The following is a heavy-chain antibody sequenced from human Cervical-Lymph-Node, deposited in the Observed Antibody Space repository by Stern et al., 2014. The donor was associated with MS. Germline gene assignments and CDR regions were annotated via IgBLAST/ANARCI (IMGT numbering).Heavy chain of an antibody. J-gene: IGHJ4*02. CDR1: GFPVGASY. D-gene: IGHD6-6*01. CDR2: IHTVGTT. V-gene: IGHV3-66*01. Sequence: MQLVDSGGGLVQPGGSLRLSCEASGFPVGASYMNWVRQAPGKGLEWVSRIHTVGTTHYADSVKGRFTISRANAKNALYLQMDRLTVEDTAVYYCAREIAGRRFEDWGRGTLVAVSP. CDR3: AREIAGRRFED.